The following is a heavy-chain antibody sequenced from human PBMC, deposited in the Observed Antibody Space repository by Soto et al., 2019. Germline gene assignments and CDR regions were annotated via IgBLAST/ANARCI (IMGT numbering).Heavy chain of an antibody. CDR1: GFTFSSYG. D-gene: IGHD5-18*01. J-gene: IGHJ6*02. V-gene: IGHV3-30*18. CDR3: AKDEGYSYRYYATEV. CDR2: ISYDGSNK. Sequence: LRLYCAASGFTFSSYGMHWVRQAPGKGLEWVAVISYDGSNKYYADSVKGRFTISRDNSKNKLYLQMNSLRAEDTAVYYCAKDEGYSYRYYATEVWCQGPKVTGSS.